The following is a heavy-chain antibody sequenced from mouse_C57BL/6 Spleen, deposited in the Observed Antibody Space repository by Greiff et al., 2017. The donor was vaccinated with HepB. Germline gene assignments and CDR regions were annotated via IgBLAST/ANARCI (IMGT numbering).Heavy chain of an antibody. Sequence: VQLQESGPELVKPGASVKMSCKASGYTFTDYYMHWVKQKPGKGLEWIGEIYPGSGNTYYNEKFKGKATLTADTSSSTAYMQLSSLTSEDSAVYFCAIIYDGYPFDVWGTGTTVTVSS. CDR1: YTFTDYYM. V-gene: IGHV1-83*01. CDR3: IIYDGYPFDV. J-gene: IGHJ1*03. D-gene: IGHD2-3*01. CDR2: YPGSGNTY.